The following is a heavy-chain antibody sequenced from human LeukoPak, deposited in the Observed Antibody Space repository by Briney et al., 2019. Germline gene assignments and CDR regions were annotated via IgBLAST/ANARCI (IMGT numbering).Heavy chain of an antibody. CDR3: ARADSSGWTGYGMDV. Sequence: ASVKVSCKASGGTFSSYAISWVRQAPGQGLEWMGRIIPILGIANYAQKFQGRVTITADKSTSTAYMELSSLRSEDTGVYYCARADSSGWTGYGMDVWGQGTTVTVSS. CDR1: GGTFSSYA. D-gene: IGHD6-19*01. CDR2: IIPILGIA. J-gene: IGHJ6*02. V-gene: IGHV1-69*04.